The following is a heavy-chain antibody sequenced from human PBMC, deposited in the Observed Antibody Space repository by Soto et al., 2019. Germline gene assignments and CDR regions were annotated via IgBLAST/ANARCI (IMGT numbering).Heavy chain of an antibody. D-gene: IGHD3-22*01. CDR3: ARLRPRMGGYYDSSGSFDVFDI. Sequence: GASVKVSCKASGYTFTSYGISWVRQAPGQGLEWMGWISAYNGNTNYAQKLQGRVTMTTDTSTSTAYMELRSLRSDDTAVYYCARLRPRMGGYYDSSGSFDVFDIRGQRTTVTVSS. V-gene: IGHV1-18*01. CDR1: GYTFTSYG. J-gene: IGHJ3*02. CDR2: ISAYNGNT.